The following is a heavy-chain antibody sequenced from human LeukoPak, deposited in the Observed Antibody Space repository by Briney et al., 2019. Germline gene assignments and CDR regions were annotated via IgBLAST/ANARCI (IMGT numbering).Heavy chain of an antibody. V-gene: IGHV3-9*01. Sequence: PGGSLRLSCAASGFTFTNHAMSWVRQAPGKGLEWVSGISWNSGSIGYADSVKGRFTISRDNAKNSLYLQMNSLRAEDTALYYCAKDRYSSSWRHFDYWGQGTLVTVSS. CDR3: AKDRYSSSWRHFDY. CDR2: ISWNSGSI. D-gene: IGHD6-13*01. CDR1: GFTFTNHA. J-gene: IGHJ4*02.